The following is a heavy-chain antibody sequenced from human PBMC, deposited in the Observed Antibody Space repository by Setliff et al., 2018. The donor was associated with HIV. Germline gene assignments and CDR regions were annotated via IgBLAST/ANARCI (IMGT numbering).Heavy chain of an antibody. CDR1: GGSITNHY. Sequence: SETLSLTCTVSGGSITNHYWSWIRQPAGKGLEWIGRIYGSGITSYNPSLKSRVSMSVDTSKNQFSLKLSSVTAADTAVYYCAREQHRMYNSGWYFHIDSWGQGALVTVSS. CDR3: AREQHRMYNSGWYFHIDS. V-gene: IGHV4-4*07. CDR2: IYGSGIT. J-gene: IGHJ4*02. D-gene: IGHD6-19*01.